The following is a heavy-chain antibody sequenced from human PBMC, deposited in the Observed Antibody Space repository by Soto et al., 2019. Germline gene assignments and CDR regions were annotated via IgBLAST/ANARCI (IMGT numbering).Heavy chain of an antibody. V-gene: IGHV3-23*01. CDR1: GFPFSPHA. J-gene: IGHJ4*02. CDR2: ISGSGGRI. D-gene: IGHD2-2*01. Sequence: PGGSLRLSCAASGFPFSPHAMSWVRQAPGKGLEWVSVISGSGGRINYADSVKGRFTISRGNSRNTLYLQMNSLRGEDTDIYYCAKPTLYCSSTSCYDYWGQGTLVTVSS. CDR3: AKPTLYCSSTSCYDY.